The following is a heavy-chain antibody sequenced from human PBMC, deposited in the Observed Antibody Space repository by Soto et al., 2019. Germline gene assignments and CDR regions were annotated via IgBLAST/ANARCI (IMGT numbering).Heavy chain of an antibody. CDR1: GGTFSSYA. J-gene: IGHJ5*02. V-gene: IGHV1-69*13. CDR2: IIPIFGTA. CDR3: AAIAARPGWFDP. D-gene: IGHD6-6*01. Sequence: GASVKVSCKASGGTFSSYAISWVRQAPGQGLEWMGGIIPIFGTANYAQKFQGRVTITADESTSTAYMELSSLRSEDTAVYYCAAIAARPGWFDPWGKGTLVTVSS.